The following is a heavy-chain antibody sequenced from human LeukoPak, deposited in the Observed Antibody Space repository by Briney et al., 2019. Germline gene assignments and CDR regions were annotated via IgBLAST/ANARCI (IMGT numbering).Heavy chain of an antibody. V-gene: IGHV4-59*01. CDR1: GGSISSYY. D-gene: IGHD3-22*01. Sequence: SETLSLTCTVSGGSISSYYWSWIRQPPGKGLEWIGYIYYSGSTNYNPSLKSRVTISVDTSKNQSSLKLSSVTAADTAVYYCARGYYYDSSGYFLDYWGQGTLVTVSS. CDR3: ARGYYYDSSGYFLDY. CDR2: IYYSGST. J-gene: IGHJ4*02.